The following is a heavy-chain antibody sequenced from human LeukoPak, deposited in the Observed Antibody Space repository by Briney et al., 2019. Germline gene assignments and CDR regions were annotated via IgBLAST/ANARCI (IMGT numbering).Heavy chain of an antibody. CDR1: GYTFTSYA. J-gene: IGHJ4*02. D-gene: IGHD3-10*01. Sequence: ASVKVSCKASGYTFTSYAMHWVRQAPGQRLEWMGWINAGNGNTKYSQKFQGRVTITRDTSASTAYMELSSLRSEDTAVYYCAREAGVLWFGEFNFDYWGQGTLITVSS. V-gene: IGHV1-3*01. CDR2: INAGNGNT. CDR3: AREAGVLWFGEFNFDY.